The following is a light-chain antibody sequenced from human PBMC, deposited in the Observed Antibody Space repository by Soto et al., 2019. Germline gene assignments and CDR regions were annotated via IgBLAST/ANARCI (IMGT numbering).Light chain of an antibody. CDR2: DAS. V-gene: IGKV1-33*01. Sequence: DIQMTQSPSSLSASVGDRVTITCQASQDINNYVNWYQQKPGKAPKLLIFDASTLKTGVPSRFSGSGSGTDFTFSISSLQPEDIATYYCQQSSDLVSFGKGTRLEIK. CDR1: QDINNY. CDR3: QQSSDLVS. J-gene: IGKJ5*01.